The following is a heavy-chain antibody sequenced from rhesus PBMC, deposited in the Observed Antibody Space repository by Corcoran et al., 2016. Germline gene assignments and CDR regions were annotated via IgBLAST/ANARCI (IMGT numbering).Heavy chain of an antibody. CDR1: VSNFTDHY. CDR3: ARTYCTGSGCYFFDY. D-gene: IGHD2-21*01. Sequence: QVQMVQSGAAVKKPGSSVKVSCKASVSNFTDHYLHWGRQAPRQGLEWMGWINPYNGNTKYAQKFQGRVTMTRDTSTSTAYMELSSLRSEDTAVYYCARTYCTGSGCYFFDYWGQGVLVTVSS. V-gene: IGHV1S2*01. CDR2: INPYNGNT. J-gene: IGHJ4*01.